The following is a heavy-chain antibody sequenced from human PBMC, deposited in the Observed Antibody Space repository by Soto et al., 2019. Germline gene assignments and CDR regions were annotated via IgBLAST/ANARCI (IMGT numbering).Heavy chain of an antibody. CDR1: VFTFSDYY. V-gene: IGHV3-11*01. J-gene: IGHJ6*01. D-gene: IGHD1-26*01. CDR2: ISSSGSTI. Sequence: AWGSLRISCASSVFTFSDYYMSWIRQAPGKGLEWVSYISSSGSTIYYADSVKGRFTISRDNAKNSLYLQMNSLRAEDTAVYYCARPIVGDYYYGMDVWGQGTTVTVSS. CDR3: ARPIVGDYYYGMDV.